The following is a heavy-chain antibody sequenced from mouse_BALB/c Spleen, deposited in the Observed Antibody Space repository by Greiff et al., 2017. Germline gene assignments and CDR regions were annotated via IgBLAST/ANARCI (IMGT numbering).Heavy chain of an antibody. CDR1: GYTFTSYW. D-gene: IGHD2-1*01. Sequence: QVQLQQSGAELAKPGASVKMSCKASGYTFTSYWMHWVKQRPGQGLEWIGYINPSTGYTEYNQKFKDKATLTADKSSSTAYMQLSSLTSEDSAVYYCARGYYGIYYFDYWGQGTTRTVSS. CDR3: ARGYYGIYYFDY. J-gene: IGHJ2*01. CDR2: INPSTGYT. V-gene: IGHV1-7*01.